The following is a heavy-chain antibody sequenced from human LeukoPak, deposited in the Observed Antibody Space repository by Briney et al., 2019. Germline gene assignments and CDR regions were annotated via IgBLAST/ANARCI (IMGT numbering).Heavy chain of an antibody. V-gene: IGHV1-18*04. CDR1: GYTFTSYG. CDR2: ISAYNGNT. CDR3: ARVITLLGYCSGGSCRGRDDY. D-gene: IGHD2-15*01. Sequence: ASVKVSCKASGYTFTSYGISWVRQAPGQGLEWMGWISAYNGNTNYAQKLQGRVTMTTDTSTSTAYMELRSLRSDDTAVYYCARVITLLGYCSGGSCRGRDDYWGQGTLVTVSS. J-gene: IGHJ4*02.